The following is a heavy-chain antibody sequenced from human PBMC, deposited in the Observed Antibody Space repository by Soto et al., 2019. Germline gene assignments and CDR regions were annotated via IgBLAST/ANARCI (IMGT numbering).Heavy chain of an antibody. CDR1: GGSISSYY. CDR2: IYYSGRT. Sequence: PSETLSLTCTVSGGSISSYYWSWIRQPPGKGLEWIGYIYYSGRTYYNPSLRSRVTISVDTSRDQFSLNLNSVTAADTAVYYCARHFGNYGDWAFDFWGQGTLVTVSS. V-gene: IGHV4-59*08. CDR3: ARHFGNYGDWAFDF. J-gene: IGHJ4*02. D-gene: IGHD4-17*01.